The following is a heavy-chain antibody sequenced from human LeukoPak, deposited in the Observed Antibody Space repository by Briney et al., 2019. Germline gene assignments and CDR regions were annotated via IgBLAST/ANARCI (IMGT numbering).Heavy chain of an antibody. CDR2: INPSGGST. D-gene: IGHD2-2*01. J-gene: IGHJ4*02. CDR3: ARIGDSTSCYGPCAYFDY. CDR1: GYTFTSYY. Sequence: ASVKVSCKASGYTFTSYYMRWVRQAPGQGLEWMGIINPSGGSTSYAQKFQGRVTMTRDTSTSTVYMELSSLRSEDTAVYYCARIGDSTSCYGPCAYFDYWGQGTLVTVSS. V-gene: IGHV1-46*01.